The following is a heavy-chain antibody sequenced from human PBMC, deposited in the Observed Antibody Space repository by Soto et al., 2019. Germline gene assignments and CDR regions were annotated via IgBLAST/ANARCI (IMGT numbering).Heavy chain of an antibody. CDR2: INHSGST. V-gene: IGHV4-34*01. D-gene: IGHD3-9*01. Sequence: SETLSLTCAVYGGSFSGYYWSWIRQPPGKGLEWIGEINHSGSTNYNPSLKSRVTISVDTSKNQFSLKLSSVTAADTAVYYCARGRRDFDWLLWVNWFDPWGQGTLVTVSS. CDR1: GGSFSGYY. J-gene: IGHJ5*02. CDR3: ARGRRDFDWLLWVNWFDP.